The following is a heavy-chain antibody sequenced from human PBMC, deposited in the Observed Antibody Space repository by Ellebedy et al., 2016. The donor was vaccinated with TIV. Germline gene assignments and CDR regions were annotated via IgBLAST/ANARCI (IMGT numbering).Heavy chain of an antibody. CDR3: AKREGVSKYPYFFDY. CDR2: ISDSGGNT. CDR1: GFTFTSYS. J-gene: IGHJ4*02. D-gene: IGHD4-11*01. V-gene: IGHV3-23*01. Sequence: GGSLRLXXAASGFTFTSYSMSWVRQAPGKGLEWVSSISDSGGNTYYADSVKGRFTISRDNSKNTLYLQMNSLRDDDTAVYYCAKREGVSKYPYFFDYWGQGTLVTVSS.